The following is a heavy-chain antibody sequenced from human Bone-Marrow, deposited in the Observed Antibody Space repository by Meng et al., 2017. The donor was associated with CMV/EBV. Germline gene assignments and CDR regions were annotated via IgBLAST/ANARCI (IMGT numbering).Heavy chain of an antibody. D-gene: IGHD1-7*01. J-gene: IGHJ4*02. Sequence: GESLKISCAASGFTFSSYAMHWVRQAPGKGLEWVAVISYDGSNKYYADSVKGRFTISRVSAANSLFLQMNSLQVEDTAVYYCAREPNSFDYWGQGTLVTVSS. CDR1: GFTFSSYA. V-gene: IGHV3-30*04. CDR2: ISYDGSNK. CDR3: AREPNSFDY.